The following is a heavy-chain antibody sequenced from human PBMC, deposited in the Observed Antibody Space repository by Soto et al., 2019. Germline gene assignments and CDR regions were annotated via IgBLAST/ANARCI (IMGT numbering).Heavy chain of an antibody. D-gene: IGHD1-20*01. CDR2: INSDGSST. Sequence: GGSLRLSCAASGFTFSSYWMHWVRQAPGKGLVWVSRINSDGSSTSYADSVKGRFTISRDNAKNTLYLQMNSLRAEDTAVYYCACVYNWNPLTGNEIDYWGQGTLVTVSS. J-gene: IGHJ4*02. CDR3: ACVYNWNPLTGNEIDY. V-gene: IGHV3-74*01. CDR1: GFTFSSYW.